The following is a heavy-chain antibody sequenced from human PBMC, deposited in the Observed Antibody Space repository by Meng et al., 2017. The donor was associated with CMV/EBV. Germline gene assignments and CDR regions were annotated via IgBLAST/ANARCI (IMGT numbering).Heavy chain of an antibody. D-gene: IGHD6-13*01. V-gene: IGHV3-74*01. CDR3: ARDVSDIWQQLSYYYYGMDV. Sequence: GESLKISCAASGFTFSSDSMNWVRQAPGKGLVWVSRINSDGSSTSYADSVKGRFTISRDNAKNTLYLQMNSLRAEDTAVYYCARDVSDIWQQLSYYYYGMDVWGQGTTVTVSS. CDR2: INSDGSST. CDR1: GFTFSSDS. J-gene: IGHJ6*02.